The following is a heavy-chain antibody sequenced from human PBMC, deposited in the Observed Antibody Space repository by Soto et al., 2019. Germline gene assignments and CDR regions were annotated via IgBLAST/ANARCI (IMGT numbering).Heavy chain of an antibody. J-gene: IGHJ6*02. V-gene: IGHV5-51*01. Sequence: GESLQISCKGSGYSFTSYWIGWVRQMPGKGLEWMGIIYPGDSDTRYSPSFQGQVTISADKSISTAYLQWSSLKASDTAMYYCARHGELTSYYYYGMDVWGQGTTVTVSS. CDR3: ARHGELTSYYYYGMDV. CDR1: GYSFTSYW. CDR2: IYPGDSDT. D-gene: IGHD1-26*01.